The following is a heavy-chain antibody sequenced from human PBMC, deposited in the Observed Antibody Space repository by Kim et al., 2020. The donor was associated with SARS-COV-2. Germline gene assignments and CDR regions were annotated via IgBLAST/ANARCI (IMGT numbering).Heavy chain of an antibody. V-gene: IGHV3-64*01. J-gene: IGHJ3*02. D-gene: IGHD6-13*01. CDR3: AREGYSSSWYGAFDI. Sequence: NSVKGRFTISRDNSKNTLYLQMGSLRAEDMAVYYCAREGYSSSWYGAFDIWGQGTMVTVSS.